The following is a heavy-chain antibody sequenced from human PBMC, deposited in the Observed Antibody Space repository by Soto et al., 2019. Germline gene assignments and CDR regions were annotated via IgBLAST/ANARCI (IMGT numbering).Heavy chain of an antibody. V-gene: IGHV3-30*18. D-gene: IGHD4-17*01. CDR1: GFTFSNYG. CDR3: AKDHLTTTVTTVGY. J-gene: IGHJ4*02. Sequence: QVQLVESGGGVVQPGRSLRLSCAASGFTFSNYGMHWVRQAPGKGLEWVAVISYHGSDKYYADSVKGRFTISRDNSKNTLYLQMDSLRAEDTAVYYCAKDHLTTTVTTVGYRGQGTLVTVSS. CDR2: ISYHGSDK.